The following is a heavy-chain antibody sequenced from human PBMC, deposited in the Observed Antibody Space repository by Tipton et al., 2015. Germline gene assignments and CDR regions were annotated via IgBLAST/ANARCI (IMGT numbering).Heavy chain of an antibody. J-gene: IGHJ6*02. CDR1: GGSVCNDNYY. Sequence: TLSLTCTVSGGSVCNDNYYWSWIRQPPGKGLEWIGYIFNSGRTSYNPPLKNRVTISVDTSKNQFALKLSSVTAADTAVYYCARAMSRRHSSGFYYYGMDVWDQGTTITVSS. D-gene: IGHD3-22*01. CDR3: ARAMSRRHSSGFYYYGMDV. CDR2: IFNSGRT. V-gene: IGHV4-61*01.